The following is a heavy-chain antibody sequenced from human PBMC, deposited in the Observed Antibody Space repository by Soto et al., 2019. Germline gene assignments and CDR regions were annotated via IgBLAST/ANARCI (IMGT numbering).Heavy chain of an antibody. CDR1: EFAFSTFG. CDR2: ISAIGDST. D-gene: IGHD2-15*01. CDR3: ATVGPYSPGWDF. J-gene: IGHJ3*01. Sequence: EVQVLESGGGLVQPGGSLRLSCVFSEFAFSTFGMSWVRQAPGKGLESVSSISAIGDSTYHADSVKGRFSISRDNSRNSLYLQMNNLRAEDTAVYYCATVGPYSPGWDFWGQVTVVSVSS. V-gene: IGHV3-23*01.